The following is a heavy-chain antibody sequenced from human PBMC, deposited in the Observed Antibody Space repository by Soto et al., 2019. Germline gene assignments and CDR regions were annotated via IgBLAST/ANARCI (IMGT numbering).Heavy chain of an antibody. D-gene: IGHD3-10*01. CDR2: LGPHENGL. CDR1: GFTFSGDW. J-gene: IGHJ5*01. V-gene: IGHV3-74*01. Sequence: EVQLVESGGGLVQPGGSLRLSCTDSGFTFSGDWMHWVRQAPGKGLVWVSRLGPHENGLNYADSVKGRFTISRDNAKNTLYLQMNNLRVEDTSVSFCTRETFGDRDSCGHGTLVTGSS. CDR3: TRETFGDRDS.